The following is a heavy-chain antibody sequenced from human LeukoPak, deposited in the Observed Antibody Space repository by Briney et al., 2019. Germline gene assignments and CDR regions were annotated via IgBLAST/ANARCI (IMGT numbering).Heavy chain of an antibody. V-gene: IGHV3-30-3*02. CDR1: GFTFSSYA. Sequence: GGSLRLSCAASGFTFSSYAMHWVRQAPGKGLEWVAVISYDGSNKYYADSVKGRFTISRDNSKNTLYLQMNSLRAEDTAVYYCAKLPYYDSSGPPAAAYYFDYWGQGTLVTVSS. CDR3: AKLPYYDSSGPPAAAYYFDY. J-gene: IGHJ4*02. D-gene: IGHD3-22*01. CDR2: ISYDGSNK.